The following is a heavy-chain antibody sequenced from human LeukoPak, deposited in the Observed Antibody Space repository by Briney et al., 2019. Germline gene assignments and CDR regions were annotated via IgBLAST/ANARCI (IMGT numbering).Heavy chain of an antibody. Sequence: SVKVSCKASGGTFSIYAISWVRQAPGQGLEWMGGIIPIFGTANYAQKFQGRVTITADESTSTAYMELSSLRSEDTAVYYCARLGDTTVTTGRTFAIWGQGTMVTVSS. V-gene: IGHV1-69*13. CDR2: IIPIFGTA. D-gene: IGHD4-17*01. CDR1: GGTFSIYA. J-gene: IGHJ3*02. CDR3: ARLGDTTVTTGRTFAI.